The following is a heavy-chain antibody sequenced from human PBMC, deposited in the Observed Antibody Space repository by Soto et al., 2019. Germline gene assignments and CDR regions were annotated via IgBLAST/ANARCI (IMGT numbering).Heavy chain of an antibody. D-gene: IGHD6-25*01. Sequence: QLQLQESGPGLVEPSETLSLTCTVSGGSISSSSYHWGWIRQPPGKGLEWIGSIHYSGNTYYNPXLKSRVSTSGXXSXTXXSLTLSSVTAADTAVYYCARQGRDAAHPPNAWFDRWGQGALVTVSS. V-gene: IGHV4-39*01. CDR1: GGSISSSSYH. CDR2: IHYSGNT. J-gene: IGHJ5*02. CDR3: ARQGRDAAHPPNAWFDR.